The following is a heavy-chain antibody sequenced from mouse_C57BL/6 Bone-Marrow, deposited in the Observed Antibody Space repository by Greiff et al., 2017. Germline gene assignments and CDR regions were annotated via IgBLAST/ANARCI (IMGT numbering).Heavy chain of an antibody. CDR3: TKRDYDGGDAMDY. D-gene: IGHD2-4*01. CDR2: IDPENGDT. V-gene: IGHV14-4*01. CDR1: GFNIKDDY. Sequence: VQLQQSGAELVRPGASVKLSCTASGFNIKDDYMHWVKQRPEQGLEWIGWIDPENGDTEYASKFQGKATITADTSSNTAYLQLSSLTSEDTAVYYCTKRDYDGGDAMDYWGQGTSVTVSS. J-gene: IGHJ4*01.